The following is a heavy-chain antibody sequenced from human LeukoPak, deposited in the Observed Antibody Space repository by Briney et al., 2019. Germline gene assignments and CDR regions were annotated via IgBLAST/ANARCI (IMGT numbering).Heavy chain of an antibody. CDR1: GFTFSSYW. CDR3: ARDRSLYY. V-gene: IGHV3-7*01. Sequence: GGSLRLSCAASGFTFSSYWMGWVRQAPGKGLEWVANIKQDGSEKYYVASVKGRFTISRDNAKNSLFLQMNSLRAEDTAVYCCARDRSLYYWGQGTLVTVSS. J-gene: IGHJ4*02. CDR2: IKQDGSEK.